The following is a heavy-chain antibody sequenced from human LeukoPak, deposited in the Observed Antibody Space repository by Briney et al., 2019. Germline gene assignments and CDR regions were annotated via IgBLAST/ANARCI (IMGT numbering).Heavy chain of an antibody. CDR3: AKDGDWRPAAD. CDR1: GFTFSSYD. V-gene: IGHV3-13*01. Sequence: GGSLRLSCAASGFTFSSYDMHWVRQATGKGLEWVSAIGTAGDTYYPGSVKGRFTISRENAKNSLYLQMNSLRAEDTAIYYCAKDGDWRPAADWGQGTLVTVSS. J-gene: IGHJ4*02. D-gene: IGHD2-2*01. CDR2: IGTAGDT.